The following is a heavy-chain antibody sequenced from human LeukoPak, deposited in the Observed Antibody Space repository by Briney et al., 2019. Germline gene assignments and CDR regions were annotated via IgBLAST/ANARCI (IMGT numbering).Heavy chain of an antibody. D-gene: IGHD3-22*01. CDR1: GYTFTGYY. Sequence: ASVEVSCKASGYTFTGYYMHWVRQAPGQGLEWMGWINPNSGGTNYAQKFQGWVTMTRGTSISTAYMELSRLRSDDTAVYYCARSRSYYDSSGVFDYWGQGTLVTVSS. CDR2: INPNSGGT. CDR3: ARSRSYYDSSGVFDY. J-gene: IGHJ4*02. V-gene: IGHV1-2*04.